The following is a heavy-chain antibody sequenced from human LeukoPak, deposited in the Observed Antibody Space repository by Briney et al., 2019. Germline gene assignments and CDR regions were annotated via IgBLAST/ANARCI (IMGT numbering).Heavy chain of an antibody. J-gene: IGHJ3*02. CDR3: ARGIAAAGYAFDI. CDR2: ISSSSSYT. V-gene: IGHV3-11*05. CDR1: GFTFSDYY. D-gene: IGHD6-13*01. Sequence: PGGSLRLSCAASGFTFSDYYMSWIRQAPGKGLEWVSYISSSSSYTNYADSVKGRFTISRDNAKNSLYLQMNSLRAEDTSVYYCARGIAAAGYAFDIWGQGTMVTVSS.